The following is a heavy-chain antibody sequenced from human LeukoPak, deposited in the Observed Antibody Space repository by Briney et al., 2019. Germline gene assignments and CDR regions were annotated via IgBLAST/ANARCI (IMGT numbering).Heavy chain of an antibody. Sequence: GGSLRLSCAASGFTFSSYAMSWVRQAPGKGLEWVSAISGSGSGGSTYYADSVKGRFTISRDNSKNTLYLQMNSLRAEDTAVYYCAKGGRFFGVVPFDYWGQGTLVTVSS. CDR1: GFTFSSYA. CDR3: AKGGRFFGVVPFDY. D-gene: IGHD3-3*01. J-gene: IGHJ4*02. V-gene: IGHV3-23*01. CDR2: ISGSGSGGST.